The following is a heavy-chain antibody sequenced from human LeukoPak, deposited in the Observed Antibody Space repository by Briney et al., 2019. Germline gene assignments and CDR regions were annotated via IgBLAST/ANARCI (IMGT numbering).Heavy chain of an antibody. D-gene: IGHD6-13*01. CDR2: ISYSGST. Sequence: SETLSLTCAVSGASFSSSTYYWGWIRQPPGKGLEWIGSISYSGSTYYSPSLKSRVTMSVDTSKNQFSLKLSSVTAADTAVYYCARHAGGIAAAGTRPFDYWGQGTLVTVSS. CDR1: GASFSSSTYY. CDR3: ARHAGGIAAAGTRPFDY. J-gene: IGHJ4*02. V-gene: IGHV4-39*01.